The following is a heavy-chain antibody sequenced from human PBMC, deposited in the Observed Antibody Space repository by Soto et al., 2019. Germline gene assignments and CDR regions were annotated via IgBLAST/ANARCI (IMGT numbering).Heavy chain of an antibody. V-gene: IGHV3-33*01. D-gene: IGHD6-19*01. J-gene: IGHJ6*02. CDR3: ARGSSGWDLYYYYGMDV. CDR2: IWYDGSNK. CDR1: GFTFSSYG. Sequence: GGSLRLSCAASGFTFSSYGMHWVRQAPGKGLEWVAVIWYDGSNKYYADSVKGRFTISRDNSKNTLYLQMNSLRAEDTAVYYCARGSSGWDLYYYYGMDVWGQGTTVT.